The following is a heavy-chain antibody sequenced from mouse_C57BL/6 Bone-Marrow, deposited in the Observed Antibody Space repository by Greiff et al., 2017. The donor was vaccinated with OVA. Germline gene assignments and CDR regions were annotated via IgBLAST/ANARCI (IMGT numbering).Heavy chain of an antibody. CDR3: ARRGYYGSSYVFAY. D-gene: IGHD1-1*01. V-gene: IGHV2-2*01. J-gene: IGHJ3*01. CDR1: GFSLTSYG. CDR2: IWSGGST. Sequence: VHLVESGPGLVQPSQSLSITCTVSGFSLTSYGVHWVRQSPGKGLEWLGVIWSGGSTDYNAAFISRLSISKDNSKSQVFFKMNSLQADDTAIYYCARRGYYGSSYVFAYWGQGTLVTVSA.